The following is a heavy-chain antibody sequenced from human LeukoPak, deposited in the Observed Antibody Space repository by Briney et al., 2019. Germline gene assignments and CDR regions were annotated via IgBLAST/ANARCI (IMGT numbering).Heavy chain of an antibody. J-gene: IGHJ6*03. V-gene: IGHV4-39*07. Sequence: SETLSLTCTVSGGSISSSSYYWGWIRQPPGKGLEWIGSIYYSGSTYYNPSLKSRVTISVDTSKNQFSLKLSSVTAADTAVYYCARASEDYYYYYMDVWGKGTTVTISS. D-gene: IGHD1-14*01. CDR3: ARASEDYYYYYMDV. CDR2: IYYSGST. CDR1: GGSISSSSYY.